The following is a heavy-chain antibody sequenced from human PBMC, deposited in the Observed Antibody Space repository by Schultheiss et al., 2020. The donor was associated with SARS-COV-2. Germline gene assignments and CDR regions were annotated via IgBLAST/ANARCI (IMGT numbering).Heavy chain of an antibody. V-gene: IGHV4-59*12. J-gene: IGHJ4*02. D-gene: IGHD5-12*01. CDR3: AATRYYFDY. CDR1: GGSISSYY. Sequence: TLSLTCTVSGGSISSYYWSWIRQPPGKGLEWIGYIYYSGSTNYNPSLKSRVTISVDTSKNQFSLKLSSVTAADTAVYYCAATRYYFDYWGQGTLVTVSS. CDR2: IYYSGST.